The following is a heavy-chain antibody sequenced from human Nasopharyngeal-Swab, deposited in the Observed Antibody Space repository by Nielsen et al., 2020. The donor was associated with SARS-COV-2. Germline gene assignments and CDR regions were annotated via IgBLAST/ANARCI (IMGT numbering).Heavy chain of an antibody. V-gene: IGHV3-23*01. J-gene: IGHJ5*02. CDR2: LSGRGDST. D-gene: IGHD2-15*01. CDR1: GFPFRSYA. Sequence: GALKISCSASGFPFRSYALSWVLPAPRKGHAWVSDLSGRGDSTFYSDSVKGRFTMSRDNSKNMLYLQMSSLRAEDTAVYYCAKRGVAVAATSWFDPWGQGTLVTVSS. CDR3: AKRGVAVAATSWFDP.